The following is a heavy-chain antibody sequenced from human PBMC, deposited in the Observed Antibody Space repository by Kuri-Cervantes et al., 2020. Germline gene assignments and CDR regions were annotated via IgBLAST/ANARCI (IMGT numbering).Heavy chain of an antibody. V-gene: IGHV2-5*02. J-gene: IGHJ3*02. CDR2: TYWDDDK. Sequence: SGPTLVKPTQTLTLTCTFSGFSLSTNGVGVGWIRQPPGKALQWLAVTYWDDDKRYSPSLKSRLTITKDTSKNQVVLTMTNMDPVDTATYYCAHHGPFGESPRSDAFDIWGQGTMVTVSS. CDR3: AHHGPFGESPRSDAFDI. CDR1: GFSLSTNGVG. D-gene: IGHD3-10*01.